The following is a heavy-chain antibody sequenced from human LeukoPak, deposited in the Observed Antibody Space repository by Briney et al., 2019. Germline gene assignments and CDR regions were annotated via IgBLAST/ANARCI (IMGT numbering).Heavy chain of an antibody. V-gene: IGHV3-73*01. CDR3: IHYGSGSYSTDY. D-gene: IGHD3-10*01. Sequence: GGSLRLSCAASGFTFSSYAMHWVRQASGKGLEWVGRIRTKGNRYATAYAASVKGRFTISRDDSKNTAYLQMNSLKTEDTAVYYCIHYGSGSYSTDYWGQGTLVTVSS. CDR2: IRTKGNRYAT. J-gene: IGHJ4*02. CDR1: GFTFSSYA.